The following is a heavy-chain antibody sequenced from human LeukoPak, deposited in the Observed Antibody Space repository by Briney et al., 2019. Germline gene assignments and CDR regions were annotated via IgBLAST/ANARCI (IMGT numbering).Heavy chain of an antibody. CDR2: IYSGGDT. V-gene: IGHV3-53*01. D-gene: IGHD2-2*01. J-gene: IGHJ4*02. CDR1: GFTVTSTS. CDR3: ARGAPYCSSTSCYYFDY. Sequence: GGSLRLSCAASGFTVTSTSMSWVRQAPGKGLEWVSVIYSGGDTYYADSVKGRFTISRDNSKNTLYLQMDSLRAEDTAVYYCARGAPYCSSTSCYYFDYWGQGTLVTVSS.